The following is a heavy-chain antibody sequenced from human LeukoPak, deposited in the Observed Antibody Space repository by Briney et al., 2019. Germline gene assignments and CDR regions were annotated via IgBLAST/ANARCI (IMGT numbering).Heavy chain of an antibody. J-gene: IGHJ3*02. D-gene: IGHD3-22*01. CDR1: GGSFSGYY. CDR3: ARGRNYYDSSGYYYANAFDI. CDR2: INHSGST. V-gene: IGHV4-34*01. Sequence: SETLSLTCAVYGGSFSGYYWSWIRQPPGKGLEWIGEINHSGSTNYNPSLKSQVTISVDTSKNQFSLKLSSVTAADTAVYYCARGRNYYDSSGYYYANAFDIWGQGTMVTVSS.